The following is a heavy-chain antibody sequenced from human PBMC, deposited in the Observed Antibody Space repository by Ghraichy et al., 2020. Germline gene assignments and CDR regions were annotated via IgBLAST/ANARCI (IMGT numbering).Heavy chain of an antibody. V-gene: IGHV4-34*01. D-gene: IGHD5/OR15-5a*01. Sequence: SETLSLTCAVYGGSFSGYYWSWIRQPPGKGLEWIGEINHSGSTNYNSSLKSRVTISVDTSQNQFSLKLSSLTAADTAVYYCARRDGGPGWRARSVYYFDYWGQGTRVTVSS. CDR2: INHSGST. J-gene: IGHJ4*02. CDR1: GGSFSGYY. CDR3: ARRDGGPGWRARSVYYFDY.